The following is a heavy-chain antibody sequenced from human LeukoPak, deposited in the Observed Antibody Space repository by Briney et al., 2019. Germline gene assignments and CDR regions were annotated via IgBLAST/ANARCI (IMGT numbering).Heavy chain of an antibody. Sequence: SETLSLTCTVSGVSVSSYYWNWIRQSPGNGLEWIGYIYYSGNTNYNPSLKSRVSISVDTSKNQFSLNLSSVTAADTAVYYCARVNYYESGGYYHDAFDIWGQGTMVTVSS. CDR3: ARVNYYESGGYYHDAFDI. CDR1: GVSVSSYY. D-gene: IGHD3-22*01. J-gene: IGHJ3*02. V-gene: IGHV4-59*02. CDR2: IYYSGNT.